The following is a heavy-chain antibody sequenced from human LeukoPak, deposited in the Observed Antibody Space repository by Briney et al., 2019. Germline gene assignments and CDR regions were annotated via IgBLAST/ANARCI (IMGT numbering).Heavy chain of an antibody. CDR1: GFTFSSYS. CDR2: ISSSSSYI. J-gene: IGHJ6*03. Sequence: GGSLRLSCAASGFTFSSYSMNWVRQAPGKGLEWVSSISSSSSYIYYADSVKGRFTISRDNAKNSLYLQMNSLRAEDTALYYCARGSPIAVAGNYYYYYMDVWGKGTTVTVSS. CDR3: ARGSPIAVAGNYYYYYMDV. V-gene: IGHV3-21*04. D-gene: IGHD6-19*01.